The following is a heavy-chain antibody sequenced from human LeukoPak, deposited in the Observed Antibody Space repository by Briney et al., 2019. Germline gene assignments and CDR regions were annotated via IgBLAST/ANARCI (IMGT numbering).Heavy chain of an antibody. D-gene: IGHD5-18*01. CDR2: ISSSSSYI. J-gene: IGHJ4*02. Sequence: GSLRPSCAASGFTFSSYSMNWVRQAPGKGLEWVSSISSSSSYIYYADSVKGRFTISRDNAKNSLYLQMNSLRAEDTAVYYCARVSAMVFFDYWGQGTLVTVSS. CDR3: ARVSAMVFFDY. CDR1: GFTFSSYS. V-gene: IGHV3-21*01.